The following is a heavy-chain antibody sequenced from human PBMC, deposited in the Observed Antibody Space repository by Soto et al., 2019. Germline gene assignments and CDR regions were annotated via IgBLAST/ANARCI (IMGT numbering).Heavy chain of an antibody. D-gene: IGHD3-10*01. Sequence: ASVKVSCKASGYTFTGYYMHWVRQAPGQGLEWMGWINPNSGGTNYAQKFQGRVTMTRDTSISTAYMELSRLRSDDTAVYYCARYPMVRGNLGSYSYYYGMDVWGQGTTVTVSS. V-gene: IGHV1-2*02. J-gene: IGHJ6*02. CDR2: INPNSGGT. CDR1: GYTFTGYY. CDR3: ARYPMVRGNLGSYSYYYGMDV.